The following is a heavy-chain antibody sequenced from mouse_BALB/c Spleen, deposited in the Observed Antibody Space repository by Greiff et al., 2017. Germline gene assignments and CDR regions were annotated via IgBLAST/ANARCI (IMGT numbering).Heavy chain of an antibody. V-gene: IGHV1-5*01. Sequence: VQLQQSGTVLARPGASVKMSCQASGYSFTSYWMHWVKQRPGQGLEWIGAIYPGNSDTSYNQKFKGKAKLTAVTSASTAYMELSSLTNEDSAVYYCNYGFSYFDYWGQGTTLTVSS. D-gene: IGHD1-1*01. CDR1: GYSFTSYW. CDR3: NYGFSYFDY. CDR2: IYPGNSDT. J-gene: IGHJ2*01.